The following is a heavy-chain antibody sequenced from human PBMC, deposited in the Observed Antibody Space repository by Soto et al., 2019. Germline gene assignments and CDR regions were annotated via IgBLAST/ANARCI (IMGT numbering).Heavy chain of an antibody. CDR3: ARDRLGATGDY. CDR1: GYTFTSYG. J-gene: IGHJ4*02. V-gene: IGHV1-18*01. D-gene: IGHD1-26*01. CDR2: ISAYNANT. Sequence: GASVKVSCKASGYTFTSYGISWVRQAPGQGLEWTGWISAYNANTNYAQKLQGRVTMTTDTSTSTSYMELRSLRSDDTAVYFCARDRLGATGDYWGQGTLVTVSS.